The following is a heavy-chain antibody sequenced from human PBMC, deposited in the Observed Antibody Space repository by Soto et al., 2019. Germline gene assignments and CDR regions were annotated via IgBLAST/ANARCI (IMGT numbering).Heavy chain of an antibody. CDR1: GVSLASGNC. J-gene: IGHJ4*02. CDR2: IFHDGTA. Sequence: SETLSLTCAVSGVSLASGNCWSVLREAPQRGLEYIGEIFHDGTANYYPSFERRVAMSVDTSSNQFSLKLTSVTAADTAVYFCARRVYDTRLNYMYFDFWGPGTLVTVSS. CDR3: ARRVYDTRLNYMYFDF. V-gene: IGHV4-4*02. D-gene: IGHD3-10*01.